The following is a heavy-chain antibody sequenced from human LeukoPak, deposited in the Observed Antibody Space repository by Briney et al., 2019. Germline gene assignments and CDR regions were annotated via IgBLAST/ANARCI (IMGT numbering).Heavy chain of an antibody. CDR3: VRRAAVRGMDF. D-gene: IGHD1-14*01. Sequence: GGSLRLSCVASGFTFSHSWMTWVRQAPGKGLEWVASISGSGDSTNYGDSVKGRFTISRDNFKRTVHLEMSNLRADDTAMYYCVRRAAVRGMDFWGLGTTVMVSS. V-gene: IGHV3-23*01. CDR2: ISGSGDST. J-gene: IGHJ6*02. CDR1: GFTFSHSW.